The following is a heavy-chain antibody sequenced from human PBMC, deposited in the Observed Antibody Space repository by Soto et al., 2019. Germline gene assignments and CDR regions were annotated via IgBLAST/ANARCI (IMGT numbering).Heavy chain of an antibody. CDR1: GFTFSSFG. Sequence: QLQLVQSGAEVKNPGASVKVSCKASGFTFSSFGITWVRQAPGQGLEWMGWITASNGNTNYAQNLQGRVTMTTDTSTSTDYMEVWRLRSDDTAVYYCARGYSYGSYWYFDLWGRGTLVTVSS. CDR2: ITASNGNT. J-gene: IGHJ2*01. CDR3: ARGYSYGSYWYFDL. V-gene: IGHV1-18*04. D-gene: IGHD5-18*01.